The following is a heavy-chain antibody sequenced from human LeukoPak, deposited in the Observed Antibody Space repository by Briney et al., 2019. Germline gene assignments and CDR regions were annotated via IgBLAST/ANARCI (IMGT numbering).Heavy chain of an antibody. D-gene: IGHD1-26*01. CDR3: ARDLVGGAAPTDI. Sequence: GGSLRLSCAASGFTFSSYWMSWVRQAPGKGLVWVSRINSDGTSTTTYADSVKGRFTISRDNAKNTLYLQMSSLRAEDTAVYYCARDLVGGAAPTDIWGQGTMVTVSS. V-gene: IGHV3-74*01. J-gene: IGHJ3*02. CDR2: INSDGTSTT. CDR1: GFTFSSYW.